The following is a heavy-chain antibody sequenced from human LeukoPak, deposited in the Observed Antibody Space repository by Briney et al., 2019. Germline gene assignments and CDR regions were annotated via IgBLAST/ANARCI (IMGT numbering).Heavy chain of an antibody. J-gene: IGHJ4*02. CDR1: GFTFSSYA. D-gene: IGHD6-19*01. Sequence: GGSLRLSCAASGFTFSSYAMSWVRQAPGKGLEWVSAISESSGNTYYADSVKGRFTISRDNSRNTLYLQMNTLRAEDTAVYYCVKEIRSGWYGLWDYWGQGTLVTVSS. CDR2: ISESSGNT. CDR3: VKEIRSGWYGLWDY. V-gene: IGHV3-23*01.